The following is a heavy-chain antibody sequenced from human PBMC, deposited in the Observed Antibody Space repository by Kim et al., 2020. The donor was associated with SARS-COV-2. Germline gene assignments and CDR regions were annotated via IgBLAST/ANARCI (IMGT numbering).Heavy chain of an antibody. V-gene: IGHV1-69*13. J-gene: IGHJ4*02. CDR1: GGTFSSYA. Sequence: SVKVSCKASGGTFSSYAISWVRQAPGQGLEWMGGIIPIFGTANYAQKFQGRVTITADESTSTAYMELSSLRSEDTAVYYCAADYGDYQLTGVVVYWGQGTLVTVSS. D-gene: IGHD4-17*01. CDR3: AADYGDYQLTGVVVY. CDR2: IIPIFGTA.